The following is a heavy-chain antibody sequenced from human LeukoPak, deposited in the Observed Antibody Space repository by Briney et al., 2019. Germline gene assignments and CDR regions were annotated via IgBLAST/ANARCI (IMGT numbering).Heavy chain of an antibody. CDR1: GFTFNRYG. Sequence: GGSLRLAWAASGFTFNRYGMHWVRHAPGNGLELVAGLWYAGSNQNDSDPVKGPLNISRANSKNTLSVQITSLRAEDTAVYYCARSTGLSGSGGHPLDYWGQGSLVTVSS. J-gene: IGHJ4*02. CDR2: LWYAGSNQ. V-gene: IGHV3-33*01. CDR3: ARSTGLSGSGGHPLDY. D-gene: IGHD2-15*01.